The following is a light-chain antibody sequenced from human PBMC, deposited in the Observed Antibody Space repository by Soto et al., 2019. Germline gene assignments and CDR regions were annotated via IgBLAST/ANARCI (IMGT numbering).Light chain of an antibody. CDR1: QNVGRNY. CDR3: QQYASSPLT. J-gene: IGKJ4*01. V-gene: IGKV3-20*01. Sequence: ETVLTQSPGTLSLSPGERATLSCRASQNVGRNYVVWYQQKPGQAPRVLIYGASSRATGIPARFSGSGSGRDLTLTISRLEPEAFAVYYCQQYASSPLTFGGGTKVEVK. CDR2: GAS.